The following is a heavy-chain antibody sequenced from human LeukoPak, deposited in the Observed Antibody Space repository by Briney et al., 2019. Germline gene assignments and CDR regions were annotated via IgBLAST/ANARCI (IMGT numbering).Heavy chain of an antibody. CDR2: IIPIFGTA. CDR1: GGTFSSYA. Sequence: SVKVSCKASGGTFSSYAISWVRQAPGQGLEWMGGIIPIFGTANYAQKFQGRVTITADESTSTAYMELSSLGSEDTAVYYCARVTGGSYSEDAFDIWGQGTMVTVSS. D-gene: IGHD1-26*01. J-gene: IGHJ3*02. CDR3: ARVTGGSYSEDAFDI. V-gene: IGHV1-69*13.